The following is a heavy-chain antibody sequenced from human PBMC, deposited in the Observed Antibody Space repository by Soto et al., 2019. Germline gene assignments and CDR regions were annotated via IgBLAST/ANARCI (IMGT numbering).Heavy chain of an antibody. V-gene: IGHV4-59*11. CDR1: GGSISSHY. D-gene: IGHD6-25*01. Sequence: PSETLSLTCTVSGGSISSHYWSWIRQPPGKGLEWIGYIYYSGSTNYNPSLKSRVTISVDTSKNQFSLKLSSVTAADTAVYYCARHRGYVPTHWGQGTLVTVSS. CDR3: ARHRGYVPTH. CDR2: IYYSGST. J-gene: IGHJ4*02.